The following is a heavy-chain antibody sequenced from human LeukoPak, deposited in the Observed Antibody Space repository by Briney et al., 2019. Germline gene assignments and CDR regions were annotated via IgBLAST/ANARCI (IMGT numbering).Heavy chain of an antibody. J-gene: IGHJ4*02. CDR1: GFTFSNAW. V-gene: IGHV3-15*01. Sequence: PGGSLRLSCAASGFTFSNAWMSWVRQAPGKGLEWVGRIKSKTDGGTTDYAAPVKGRFTISRDDSKNTLYLQMNSLKTEDTAVYYCAMALGNGTHDYWAQGTLVIVSS. CDR3: AMALGNGTHDY. D-gene: IGHD5-24*01. CDR2: IKSKTDGGTT.